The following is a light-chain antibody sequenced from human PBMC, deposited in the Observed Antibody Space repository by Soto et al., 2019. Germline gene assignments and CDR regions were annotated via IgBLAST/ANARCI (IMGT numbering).Light chain of an antibody. J-gene: IGKJ1*01. CDR1: QSVSSD. CDR2: GAS. CDR3: QQYNDWPT. Sequence: EIVMTQSPATLSVSPGERATLSCRASQSVSSDLAWYQQNPDQAPRLLIYGASTRATGIPARFSGSGSGTVFTLTISSLQSEDVAVYYWQQYNDWPTFGQGTKVDFK. V-gene: IGKV3-15*01.